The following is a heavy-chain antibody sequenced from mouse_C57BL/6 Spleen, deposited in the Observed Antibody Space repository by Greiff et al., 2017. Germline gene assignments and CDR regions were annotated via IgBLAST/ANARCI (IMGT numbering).Heavy chain of an antibody. J-gene: IGHJ2*01. CDR2: IDPSDSYT. CDR1: GYTFTSYW. Sequence: QVHVKQPGAELVKPGASVKLSCKASGYTFTSYWMQWVKQRPGQGLEWIGEIDPSDSYTNYNQKFKGKATLTVDTSSSTAYMQLSSLTSEDSAVYYCARKRGDYDYEGYWGQGTTLTVSS. D-gene: IGHD2-4*01. V-gene: IGHV1-50*01. CDR3: ARKRGDYDYEGY.